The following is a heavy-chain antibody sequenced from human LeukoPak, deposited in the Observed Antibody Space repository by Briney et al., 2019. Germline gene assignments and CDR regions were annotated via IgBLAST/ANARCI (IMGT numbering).Heavy chain of an antibody. CDR3: ARSVDTAMVDY. V-gene: IGHV4-59*01. J-gene: IGHJ4*02. D-gene: IGHD5-18*01. CDR1: GVSISSYY. CDR2: IYYSGST. Sequence: SETLSLTCTVSGVSISSYYWSWVRQPPGKGLEWIGYIYYSGSTNYNPSLESRVTISVDTSKNQFSLKLSSVTAADTAVYYCARSVDTAMVDYWGQGTLVTVSS.